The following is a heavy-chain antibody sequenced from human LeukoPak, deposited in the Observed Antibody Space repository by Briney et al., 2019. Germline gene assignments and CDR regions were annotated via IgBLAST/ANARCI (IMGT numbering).Heavy chain of an antibody. CDR3: ARDPGLAEAGTFRFDY. V-gene: IGHV4-34*01. CDR2: INHSGST. Sequence: SETLSLTCAGYGGSFSGYYWSWIRQPPGKGLEWIGEINHSGSTNYNPSLKSRVTISVDTSKNQFSLKLSSVTAADTAVYYCARDPGLAEAGTFRFDYWGQGTLVTVSS. J-gene: IGHJ4*02. CDR1: GGSFSGYY. D-gene: IGHD6-13*01.